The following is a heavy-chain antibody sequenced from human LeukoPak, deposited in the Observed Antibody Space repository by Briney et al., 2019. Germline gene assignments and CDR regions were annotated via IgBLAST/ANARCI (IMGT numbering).Heavy chain of an antibody. CDR1: GDSIRRDH. CDR2: IHYSGNT. Sequence: PSETLSLTCTVSGDSIRRDHWSWIRQPPGKGLEWIGYIHYSGNTKYNPSLKSRVTVSLDTSKKQFSLRLSSVTAADTAVYYCARDRATVTNDYWFDPWGQGTLVTVSP. J-gene: IGHJ5*02. D-gene: IGHD4-11*01. CDR3: ARDRATVTNDYWFDP. V-gene: IGHV4-59*01.